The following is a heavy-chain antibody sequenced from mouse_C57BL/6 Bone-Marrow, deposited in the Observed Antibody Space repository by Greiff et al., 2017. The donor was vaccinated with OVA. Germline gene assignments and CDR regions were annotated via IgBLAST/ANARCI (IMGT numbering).Heavy chain of an antibody. CDR1: GYTFTSYW. CDR3: ARSDGYYPPFAY. J-gene: IGHJ3*01. D-gene: IGHD2-3*01. CDR2: IYPGSGST. V-gene: IGHV1-55*01. Sequence: VQLQQPGAELVKPGASVKMSCKASGYTFTSYWITWVKQRPGQGLEWIGDIYPGSGSTNYNEKFKSKATLTVDTSSSTAYMQLSSLTSEDSAVYYCARSDGYYPPFAYWGQGTLVTVSA.